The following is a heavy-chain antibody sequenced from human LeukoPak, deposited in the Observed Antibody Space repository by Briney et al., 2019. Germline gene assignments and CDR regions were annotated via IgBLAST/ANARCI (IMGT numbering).Heavy chain of an antibody. Sequence: SETLSLTCVEPGGYFCGYYWSWMRPYLGKGLAPMGQLNHSGTTDYNPSLMSRVTMSVDASNHQFSLKLSSVTAADTSVYYCSRHVLFYLGTNYSSIFFDFWGHGTLATASS. D-gene: IGHD4/OR15-4a*01. V-gene: IGHV4-34*01. CDR2: LNHSGTT. CDR3: SRHVLFYLGTNYSSIFFDF. J-gene: IGHJ4*01. CDR1: GGYFCGYY.